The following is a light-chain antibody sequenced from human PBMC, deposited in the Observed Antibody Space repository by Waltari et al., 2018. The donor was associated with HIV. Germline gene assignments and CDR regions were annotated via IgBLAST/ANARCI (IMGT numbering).Light chain of an antibody. J-gene: IGLJ1*01. CDR3: ASWDDSLETYV. CDR1: SSNTDNHN. CDR2: YND. Sequence: QSVLTQPPSVSEVPGQRVIISCSGGSSNTDNHNVIWYQHPPGEAPRLLIYYNDVLPSGVSARFSASKSGTSASLAISGLQSEDEADYYCASWDDSLETYVFGTGTKITVL. V-gene: IGLV1-36*01.